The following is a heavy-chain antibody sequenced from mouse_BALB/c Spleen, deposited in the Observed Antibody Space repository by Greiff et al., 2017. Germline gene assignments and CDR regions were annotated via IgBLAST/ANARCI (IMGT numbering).Heavy chain of an antibody. CDR3: SITMITTGAMDY. D-gene: IGHD2-4*01. CDR1: GFTFSSFG. Sequence: EVQLVESGGGLVQPGGSRKLSCAASGFTFSSFGMHWVRQAPEKGLEWVAYISSGSSTIYYADTVKGRFTISRDNPKNTLFLQMTSLRSEDTAMYYCSITMITTGAMDYWGQGTSVTVSS. CDR2: ISSGSSTI. J-gene: IGHJ4*01. V-gene: IGHV5-17*02.